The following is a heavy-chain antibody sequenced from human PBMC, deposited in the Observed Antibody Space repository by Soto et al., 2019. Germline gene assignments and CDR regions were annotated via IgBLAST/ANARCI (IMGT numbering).Heavy chain of an antibody. J-gene: IGHJ4*02. CDR3: ATCRGGSCYHSGWEV. V-gene: IGHV1-69*06. CDR1: GGTFNSA. CDR2: IIPFFTTP. Sequence: QVQLVQSGAEVKKPGSSVKVSCKASGGTFNSAVTWVRQAPGQGLEWLVGIIPFFTTPKYAQRFQGRVTITSDKSTTTASMDLSNLRSEDTAVYYGATCRGGSCYHSGWEVWGQGTVVSVSS. D-gene: IGHD2-15*01.